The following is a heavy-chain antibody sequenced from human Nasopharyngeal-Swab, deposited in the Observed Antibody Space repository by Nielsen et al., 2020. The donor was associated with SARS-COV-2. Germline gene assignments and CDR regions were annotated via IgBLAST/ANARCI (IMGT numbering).Heavy chain of an antibody. D-gene: IGHD1-26*01. CDR2: IYTSGST. CDR1: GGSISSYY. V-gene: IGHV4-4*07. Sequence: GSLRLSCTVSGGSISSYYWSWIRQPAGKGLEWIGRIYTSGSTNYNPSLKSRVTISVDTSKNQFSLKLSSVTAADTAVYYCARGRWDRYYYGMDVWGQGTTVTVSS. J-gene: IGHJ6*02. CDR3: ARGRWDRYYYGMDV.